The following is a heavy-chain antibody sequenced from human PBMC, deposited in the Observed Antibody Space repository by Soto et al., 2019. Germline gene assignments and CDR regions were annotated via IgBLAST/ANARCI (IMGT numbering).Heavy chain of an antibody. D-gene: IGHD2-2*01. CDR3: AKDRYCSATNCQDFGS. CDR1: GFALTSYS. Sequence: PGGSLRLSCAASGFALTSYSMTWVRQAPGRGLEWVAVMSGSGVGTEYADSVKGRFTISRDNSKNTLYLQMSGLRVEDSAVYYCAKDRYCSATNCQDFGSWGQGTLVTVSS. CDR2: MSGSGVGT. V-gene: IGHV3-23*01. J-gene: IGHJ4*02.